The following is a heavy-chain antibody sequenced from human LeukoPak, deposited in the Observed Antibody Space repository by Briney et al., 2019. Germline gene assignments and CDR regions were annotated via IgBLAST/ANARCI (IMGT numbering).Heavy chain of an antibody. J-gene: IGHJ4*02. Sequence: GGSLRLSCAASGFTFSSYWMHWVRQAPGKGLVWVSRINSDGSSTSYADSVKGRFTISRDNSKNTLYLQMNSLRAEDTAVYYCAKMLATIGFGHYFDYWGQGTLVTVSS. CDR3: AKMLATIGFGHYFDY. CDR1: GFTFSSYW. V-gene: IGHV3-74*01. CDR2: INSDGSST. D-gene: IGHD5-12*01.